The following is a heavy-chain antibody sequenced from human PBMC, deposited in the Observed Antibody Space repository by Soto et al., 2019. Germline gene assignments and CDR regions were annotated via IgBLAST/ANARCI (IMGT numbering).Heavy chain of an antibody. CDR2: IKQDGSEK. J-gene: IGHJ4*02. V-gene: IGHV3-7*01. D-gene: IGHD5-18*01. Sequence: PGGSLRLSCAASGFTFSIYWMSWVRQAPGKGLEWVANIKQDGSEKYYVDSVKGRFTISRDNAKNSLYLQMNSLRAEDTAVYYCADGYSLFDYWGQGTLVTVSS. CDR1: GFTFSIYW. CDR3: ADGYSLFDY.